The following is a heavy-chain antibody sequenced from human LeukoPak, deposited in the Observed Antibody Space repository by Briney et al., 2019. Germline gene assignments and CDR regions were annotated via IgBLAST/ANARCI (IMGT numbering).Heavy chain of an antibody. Sequence: SQTLSLTCAISGDSVSSNSAAWNSVRQSPSRGVEWLGRTYYRSKWYNDYAVSVKSRITINPDTSKNQFSLQLNSVTPEDTAVYYCARDGSKGRSSSWYEGFDPWGQGTLVTVSS. V-gene: IGHV6-1*01. CDR2: TYYRSKWYN. D-gene: IGHD6-13*01. J-gene: IGHJ5*02. CDR1: GDSVSSNSAA. CDR3: ARDGSKGRSSSWYEGFDP.